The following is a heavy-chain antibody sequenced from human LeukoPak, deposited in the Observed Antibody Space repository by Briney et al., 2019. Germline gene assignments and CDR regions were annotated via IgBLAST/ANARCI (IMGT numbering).Heavy chain of an antibody. D-gene: IGHD6-13*01. V-gene: IGHV3-9*01. CDR1: GFTFDDYA. CDR3: AKDSGGLIAAAGLDY. J-gene: IGHJ4*02. Sequence: PGGSLRLSCAASGFTFDDYAMHWVRQAPGKGLEWVSGISWNSGSIGYADSVKGRFTISRDNAKNSLYLQMNSLRAEDTALYYCAKDSGGLIAAAGLDYWGQGTLVTVSS. CDR2: ISWNSGSI.